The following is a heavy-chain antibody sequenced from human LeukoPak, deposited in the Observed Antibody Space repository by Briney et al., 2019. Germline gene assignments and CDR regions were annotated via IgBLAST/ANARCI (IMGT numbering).Heavy chain of an antibody. J-gene: IGHJ3*02. CDR1: GGSISSSSYY. D-gene: IGHD3-3*01. CDR2: IYYSGST. Sequence: SETLSLTCTVSGGSISSSSYYWGWIRQPPGKGLEWIGSIYYSGSTYYNPSLKRRVTISVDTSKNQFSLKLSSVTAADTAVYYCVAYDFWSGPDDAFDIWGQGTMVTVSS. CDR3: VAYDFWSGPDDAFDI. V-gene: IGHV4-39*01.